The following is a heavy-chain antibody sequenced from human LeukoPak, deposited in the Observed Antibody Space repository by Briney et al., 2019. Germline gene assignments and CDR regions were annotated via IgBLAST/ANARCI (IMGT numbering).Heavy chain of an antibody. CDR1: GGSISSSSYY. J-gene: IGHJ5*02. CDR2: IYYSGST. Sequence: PSETLSLTCTVSGGSISSSSYYWGWIRQPPGKGLEWIGSIYYSGSTYYNPSLKSRVTISVDTSKNQFSLKLSSVTAADTAVYYCARDSAAAGTWWFDPWGQGTLVTVSS. CDR3: ARDSAAAGTWWFDP. V-gene: IGHV4-39*02. D-gene: IGHD6-13*01.